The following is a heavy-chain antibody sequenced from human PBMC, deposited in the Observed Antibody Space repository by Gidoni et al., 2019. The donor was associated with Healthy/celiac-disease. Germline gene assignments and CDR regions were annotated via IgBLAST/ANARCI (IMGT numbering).Heavy chain of an antibody. CDR2: IYYSGST. V-gene: IGHV4-59*01. CDR1: GGSISSYY. J-gene: IGHJ2*01. Sequence: QVQLQESGPGLVKPSETLSLTCTVSGGSISSYYWSWIRQPPGKGLEWIGYIYYSGSTNYNPSLKSRVTISVDTSKNQFSLKLSSVTAADTAVYYCARAYCGGDCYPFRYFDLWGRGTLVTVSS. D-gene: IGHD2-21*02. CDR3: ARAYCGGDCYPFRYFDL.